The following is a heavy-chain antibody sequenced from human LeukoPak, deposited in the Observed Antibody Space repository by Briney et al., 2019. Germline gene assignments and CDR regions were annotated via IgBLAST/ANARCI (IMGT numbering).Heavy chain of an antibody. V-gene: IGHV1-46*01. D-gene: IGHD4-17*01. CDR3: ARALAIGDYVDTRFDY. J-gene: IGHJ4*02. CDR1: GYTFTSYY. CDR2: INPSGGST. Sequence: ASVKVSCKASGYTFTSYYMHWVRQAPGQGLEWMGIINPSGGSTSYAQKFQGRVTMTRDTSTSTVYMELSSLRSEDTAVYYCARALAIGDYVDTRFDYWGQGTLVTVSS.